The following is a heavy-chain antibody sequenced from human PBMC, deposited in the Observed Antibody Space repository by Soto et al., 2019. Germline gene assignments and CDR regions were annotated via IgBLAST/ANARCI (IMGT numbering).Heavy chain of an antibody. CDR1: GFTFSSYG. CDR3: AKDRLAYCSGDCYPPSYFDY. V-gene: IGHV3-30*18. CDR2: ISYDGNNK. J-gene: IGHJ4*02. Sequence: VQLVESGGGVAQPGRSLRLSCAASGFTFSSYGMHWVRQAPGKGLEWVAVISYDGNNKYYADSVKGRFTISRDYSKNTLYLQMNSLRAEDTAVYYCAKDRLAYCSGDCYPPSYFDYWGQGTLVTVSS. D-gene: IGHD2-21*02.